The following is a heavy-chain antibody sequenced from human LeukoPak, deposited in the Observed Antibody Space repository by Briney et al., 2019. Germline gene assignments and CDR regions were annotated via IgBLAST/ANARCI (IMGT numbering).Heavy chain of an antibody. D-gene: IGHD5-12*01. CDR3: ARGRIVATIDY. V-gene: IGHV4-39*01. CDR2: IYYSGST. Sequence: WVRQGPGKGLEWVGSIYYSGSTYYNPFLKSRVTISVDTSQNQFSLKLSSVTARDTAVYYCARGRIVATIDYWGQGILVTVSS. J-gene: IGHJ4*02.